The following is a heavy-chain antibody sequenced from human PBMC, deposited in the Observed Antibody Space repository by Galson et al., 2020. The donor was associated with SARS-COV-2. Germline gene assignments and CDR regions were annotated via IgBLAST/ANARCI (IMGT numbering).Heavy chain of an antibody. V-gene: IGHV1-18*04. CDR1: GYTFTTYG. D-gene: IGHD3-10*01. CDR2: IKTNSGDT. J-gene: IGHJ4*02. Sequence: ASVKVSCQTSGYTFTTYGITWVRQAPGQGLEWMGWIKTNSGDTNYAQKVQGRVTMTRDTSTATAYMELRSLRSDDTAVYYCARGGTYYYGSGSYDYGDNFDSWGQGTLVTVSS. CDR3: ARGGTYYYGSGSYDYGDNFDS.